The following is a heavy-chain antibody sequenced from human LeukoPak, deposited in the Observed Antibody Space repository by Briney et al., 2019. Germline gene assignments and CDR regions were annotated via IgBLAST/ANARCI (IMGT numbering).Heavy chain of an antibody. CDR1: GGSFSGYY. CDR2: INHSGST. V-gene: IGHV4-34*01. J-gene: IGHJ4*02. Sequence: SETLSLTCAVYGGSFSGYYWSWIRQPPGKGLEWIGEINHSGSTNYNPSLKSRVTISVDTSKNQFSLKLSSVTAADTAVYYCAGSGHCTNGVCFDYWGQGTLVTVSS. D-gene: IGHD2-8*01. CDR3: AGSGHCTNGVCFDY.